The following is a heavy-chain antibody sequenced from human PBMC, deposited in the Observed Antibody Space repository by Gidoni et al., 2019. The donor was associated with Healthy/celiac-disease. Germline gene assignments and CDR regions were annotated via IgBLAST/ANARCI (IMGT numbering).Heavy chain of an antibody. CDR2: INHSGST. V-gene: IGHV4-34*01. CDR1: GGSFSGYY. Sequence: QVQLQQWGAGLLKPSETLSLTSAVYGGSFSGYYWSWIRQPPGKGLEWIGEINHSGSTNYNPSLKSRVTISVDTSKNQCSLKLSSVTAADTAVYYCARRRNDYVKKSSWYFDLWGRGTLVTVSS. D-gene: IGHD4-17*01. J-gene: IGHJ2*01. CDR3: ARRRNDYVKKSSWYFDL.